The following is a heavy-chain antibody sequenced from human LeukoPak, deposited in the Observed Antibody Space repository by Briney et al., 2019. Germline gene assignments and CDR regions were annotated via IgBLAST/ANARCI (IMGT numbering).Heavy chain of an antibody. CDR3: ARLGDILSPVGDH. J-gene: IGHJ4*02. V-gene: IGHV4-39*01. D-gene: IGHD3-9*01. CDR2: IYYSGST. CDR1: GGSISSSSYY. Sequence: PSETLSLTCTVSGGSISSSSYYWGWIRQPPGKGLEWIGSIYYSGSTYYNPSLKSRVTISVDTSKNQFSLKLSSVTAADTAVYYCARLGDILSPVGDHWGQGTLVTVSS.